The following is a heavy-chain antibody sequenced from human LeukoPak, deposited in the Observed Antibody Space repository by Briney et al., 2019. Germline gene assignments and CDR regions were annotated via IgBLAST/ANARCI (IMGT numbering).Heavy chain of an antibody. Sequence: PGGSLRLSCAASGFTFSNAWMSWVRQAPGKGLEWVGRIKSKTDGGTTDYAAPVKGRFTISRDDSKNTRYLEMYSLKTEDTAMYYCMYFWSGSSLVDYWGQGTLVTVSS. CDR2: IKSKTDGGTT. V-gene: IGHV3-15*01. CDR3: MYFWSGSSLVDY. CDR1: GFTFSNAW. D-gene: IGHD3-3*01. J-gene: IGHJ4*02.